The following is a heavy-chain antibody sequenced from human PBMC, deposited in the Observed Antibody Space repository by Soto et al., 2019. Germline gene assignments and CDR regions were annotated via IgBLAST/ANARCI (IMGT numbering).Heavy chain of an antibody. CDR1: GGPINNYY. CDR2: IHYGGSP. V-gene: IGHV4-59*01. Sequence: SETLSLTCTVSGGPINNYYWSWIRLPPGKGLEWIGYIHYGGSPNYSPSLKSRVTISADTSKNQFSLKLSSVTAADTAVYYCARGYCSGGSCYRPGFDYWGQGALVT. J-gene: IGHJ4*02. CDR3: ARGYCSGGSCYRPGFDY. D-gene: IGHD2-15*01.